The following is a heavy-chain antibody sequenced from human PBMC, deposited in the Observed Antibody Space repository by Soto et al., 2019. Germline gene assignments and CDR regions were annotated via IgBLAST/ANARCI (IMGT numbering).Heavy chain of an antibody. D-gene: IGHD2-2*01. CDR1: GGSISSGGYY. CDR2: IYYSGST. J-gene: IGHJ4*02. Sequence: PSETLSLTCTVSGGSISSGGYYWSWIRQHPGKGLEWIGYIYYSGSTYYNPSLKSRVTISVDTSKNQFSLKLSSVTAADTAVYYCARFRIDCSSTSCPYYFDYWGQGTLVTVSS. V-gene: IGHV4-31*03. CDR3: ARFRIDCSSTSCPYYFDY.